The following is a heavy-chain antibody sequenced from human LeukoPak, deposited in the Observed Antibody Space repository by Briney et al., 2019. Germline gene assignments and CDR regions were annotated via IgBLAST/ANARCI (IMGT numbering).Heavy chain of an antibody. CDR2: ISAYNGNT. J-gene: IGHJ5*02. Sequence: ASVKVSCKASGYTFTSYGISWVREAPAQGLEWVGWISAYNGNTNYAQKLQGRVTMTTDTSTSTAYMDLRNLRSDDTAVYYCARGSVAVAGSWFDPWGQGTLVTVSS. V-gene: IGHV1-18*01. D-gene: IGHD6-19*01. CDR3: ARGSVAVAGSWFDP. CDR1: GYTFTSYG.